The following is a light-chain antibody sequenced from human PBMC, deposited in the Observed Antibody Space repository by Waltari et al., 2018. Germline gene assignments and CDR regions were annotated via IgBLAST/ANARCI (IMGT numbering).Light chain of an antibody. CDR3: QQSYSTPHT. Sequence: DIQMTQSPSLLSASVGDRVTNTCPAGQSISNFLNWYQQKPGTAPKLLIYAASSLQSGVPSRFSGRGSGKGFTLTFSSQQPEDLASCYCQQSYSTPHTFGRGTRVEVK. CDR1: QSISNF. J-gene: IGKJ4*01. CDR2: AAS. V-gene: IGKV1-39*01.